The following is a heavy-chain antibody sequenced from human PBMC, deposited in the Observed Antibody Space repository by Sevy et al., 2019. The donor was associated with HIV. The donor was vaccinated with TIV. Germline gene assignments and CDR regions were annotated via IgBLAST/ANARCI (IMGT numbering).Heavy chain of an antibody. Sequence: GESLKISCAASGFTFSGSAMHWVRQASGKGLEWVGRIRSKANSYATAYAASVKGRFTISRDDSKNTAYLQMNSLKTEDTAVYYCTSMVGATPFDYWGQGTLVTVSS. CDR3: TSMVGATPFDY. CDR1: GFTFSGSA. V-gene: IGHV3-73*01. J-gene: IGHJ4*02. CDR2: IRSKANSYAT. D-gene: IGHD1-26*01.